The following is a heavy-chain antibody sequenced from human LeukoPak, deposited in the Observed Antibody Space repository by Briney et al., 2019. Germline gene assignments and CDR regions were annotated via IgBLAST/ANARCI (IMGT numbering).Heavy chain of an antibody. CDR2: IYHSGST. J-gene: IGHJ5*02. Sequence: SETLSLTCSVSGYSINSGYYWGWIRQPPGKGLEWIGSIYHSGSTYYNPSLKSRVTISVDTSKNQFSLKLTSVTAADTAVYYCARAGDYYDSSAFDPWGQGTLVTVSS. CDR3: ARAGDYYDSSAFDP. CDR1: GYSINSGYY. V-gene: IGHV4-38-2*02. D-gene: IGHD3-22*01.